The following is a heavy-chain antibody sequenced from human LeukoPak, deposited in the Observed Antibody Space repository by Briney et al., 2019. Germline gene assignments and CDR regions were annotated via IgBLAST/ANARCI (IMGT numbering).Heavy chain of an antibody. D-gene: IGHD2-15*01. CDR3: IGVGWQPDY. CDR2: IYKIGTT. J-gene: IGHJ4*02. Sequence: SETLSLTCTVFGDSVTGYFLNWVRQPPRKGLEWIGHIYKIGTTNYNPSLKSRLTISADTSKNQFSLQLRSVTAADTAVYCVIGVGWQPDYWGQGALVTVSS. CDR1: GDSVTGYF. V-gene: IGHV4-59*02.